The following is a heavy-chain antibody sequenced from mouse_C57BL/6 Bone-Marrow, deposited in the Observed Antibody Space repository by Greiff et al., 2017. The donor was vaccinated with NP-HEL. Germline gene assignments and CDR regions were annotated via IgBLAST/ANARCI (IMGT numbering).Heavy chain of an antibody. D-gene: IGHD5-1*01. Sequence: EVQLQQSGAELVRPGASVKLSCTASGFNIKDYYMHWVKQRPEQGLEWIGRIDPEDGDTEYAPKFQGKATMTADTSSKTAYLQLSSLTSEDTAVYYCTNLYYYAMDYWGQGTSVTVSS. CDR1: GFNIKDYY. CDR2: IDPEDGDT. J-gene: IGHJ4*01. V-gene: IGHV14-1*01. CDR3: TNLYYYAMDY.